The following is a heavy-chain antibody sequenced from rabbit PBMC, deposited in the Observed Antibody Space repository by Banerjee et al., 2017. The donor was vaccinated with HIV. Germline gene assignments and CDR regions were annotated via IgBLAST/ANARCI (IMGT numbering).Heavy chain of an antibody. D-gene: IGHD6-1*01. CDR3: AKDRLVGGGAGYGYGLNF. J-gene: IGHJ4*01. CDR1: GFDFSSNA. V-gene: IGHV1S40*01. Sequence: QSLEESGGDLVKPGASLTLTCKASGFDFSSNAMCWVRQAPGKGLEWIACIYVGSGGSDYYADWAKGRFTISKTSSTMVTLQMTSLTAADTATYFCAKDRLVGGGAGYGYGLNFWGPGTLVTVS. CDR2: IYVGSGGSD.